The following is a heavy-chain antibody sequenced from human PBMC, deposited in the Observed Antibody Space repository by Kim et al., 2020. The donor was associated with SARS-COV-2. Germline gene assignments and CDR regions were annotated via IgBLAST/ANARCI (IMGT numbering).Heavy chain of an antibody. V-gene: IGHV3-23*05. CDR2: GSTT. J-gene: IGHJ4*02. Sequence: GSTTNEAAAVKGRFTISRDNSKNTVSQQMNSLRIEDTAVDYCAKSLYGGNDWGQGTLVTVSS. D-gene: IGHD4-17*01. CDR3: AKSLYGGND.